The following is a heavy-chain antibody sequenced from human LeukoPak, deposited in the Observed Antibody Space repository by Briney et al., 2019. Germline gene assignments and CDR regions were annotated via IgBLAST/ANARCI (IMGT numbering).Heavy chain of an antibody. CDR2: IKQGGSEK. CDR1: GFTFSTYW. D-gene: IGHD2-8*02. J-gene: IGHJ4*02. CDR3: VRIYCTGISCHYDY. Sequence: GGSLRLSCAASGFTFSTYWMSWVRQAPGRGLDWVANIKQGGSEKYYVDSVKGRFTISRDDAKSSLYLQMSSLSAEDTAVYYCVRIYCTGISCHYDYWGQGTLVTVSS. V-gene: IGHV3-7*01.